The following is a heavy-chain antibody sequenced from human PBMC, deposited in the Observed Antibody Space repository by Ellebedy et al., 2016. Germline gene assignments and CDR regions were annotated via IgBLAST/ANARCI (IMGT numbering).Heavy chain of an antibody. CDR3: ARDYSAYSNDV. CDR1: GFTVSSSS. J-gene: IGHJ4*02. Sequence: GESLKISCAASGFTVSSSSMTWDRQAPGKGLQWVSIIYTTGVTRYADSVRGRFTISRDSSENTLYLQMNSLRAEDTAVYYCARDYSAYSNDVWGQGTLVTVSS. D-gene: IGHD5-18*01. V-gene: IGHV3-53*01. CDR2: IYTTGVT.